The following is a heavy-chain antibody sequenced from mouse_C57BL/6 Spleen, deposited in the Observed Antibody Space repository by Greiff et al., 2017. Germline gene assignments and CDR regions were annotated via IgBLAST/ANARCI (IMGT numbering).Heavy chain of an antibody. J-gene: IGHJ2*01. D-gene: IGHD2-4*01. V-gene: IGHV8-12*01. CDR1: GFSLSTSGMG. CDR2: IYWDDDK. CDR3: ARRAGFYYDYDGYFDY. Sequence: QVTLKESGPGILQSSQTLSLTCSFSGFSLSTSGMGVSWIRQPSGKGLEWLAHIYWDDDKRYNPSLKSRLTLSKDTSRNQVFLKITSVDTADTATYYCARRAGFYYDYDGYFDYGGQGTTLTVSS.